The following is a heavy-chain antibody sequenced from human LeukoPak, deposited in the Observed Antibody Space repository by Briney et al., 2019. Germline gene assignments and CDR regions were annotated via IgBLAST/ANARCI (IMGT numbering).Heavy chain of an antibody. CDR2: IYYSGST. J-gene: IGHJ4*02. CDR1: GGSISSYY. V-gene: IGHV4-59*01. Sequence: PSETLSLTCTVSGGSISSYYWSWIRQPPGKGLEWIGYIYYSGSTNYNPSLKSRVTISVDTSKNQFSLKLSSVTAADTAVYYCAKDKDPPRDVYNLGGFDYWGQGTLVTVSS. CDR3: AKDKDPPRDVYNLGGFDY. D-gene: IGHD5-24*01.